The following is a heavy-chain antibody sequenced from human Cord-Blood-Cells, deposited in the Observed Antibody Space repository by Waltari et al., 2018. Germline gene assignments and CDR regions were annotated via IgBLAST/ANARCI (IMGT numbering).Heavy chain of an antibody. CDR3: ARDRGVVPAAIPFDY. J-gene: IGHJ4*02. CDR2: INPNGGGT. V-gene: IGHV1-2*02. CDR1: GYTFTGYY. D-gene: IGHD2-2*02. Sequence: QVQLVQSGAEVKKPGASVKVSCKASGYTFTGYYMHWVRQAPGQGLEGMRSINPNGGGTNYAQKVQGRVTMTRDTSISTAYMELSRLRSDDTAVYYCARDRGVVPAAIPFDYWGQGTLVTVAS.